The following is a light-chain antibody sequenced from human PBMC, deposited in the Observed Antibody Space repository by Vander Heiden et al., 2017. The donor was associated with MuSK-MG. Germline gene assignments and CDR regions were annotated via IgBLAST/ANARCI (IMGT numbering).Light chain of an antibody. CDR1: QTVLYSSNNRNY. Sequence: DIAMTQSPDSLAVSLGERATINCKSSQTVLYSSNNRNYFAWYQQKPGQPPKLLISWASTRESGVPDRFSGSGSGTDFTLTITSLQAEDVAVYYCQQDDYIPLTFGQGTKVEIK. CDR2: WAS. V-gene: IGKV4-1*01. CDR3: QQDDYIPLT. J-gene: IGKJ1*01.